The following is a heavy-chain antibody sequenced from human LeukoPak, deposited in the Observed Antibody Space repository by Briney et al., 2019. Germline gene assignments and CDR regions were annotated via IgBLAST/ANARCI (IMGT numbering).Heavy chain of an antibody. CDR1: GGSISSYH. CDR2: IYYSGST. J-gene: IGHJ3*02. D-gene: IGHD3-10*01. CDR3: ARTTMVRGVYDAFDI. Sequence: SETLSLTCTVSGGSISSYHWSWIRQPPGKGLEWIGYIYYSGSTNYNPSLKSRVTISVATSKNQFSLKLSSVTAADTAVYYCARTTMVRGVYDAFDIWGQGTMVTVSS. V-gene: IGHV4-59*01.